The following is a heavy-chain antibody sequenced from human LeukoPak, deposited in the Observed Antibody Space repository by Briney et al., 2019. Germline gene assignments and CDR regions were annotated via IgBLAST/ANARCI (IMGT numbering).Heavy chain of an antibody. CDR3: ARGGNYYGSSGWFDP. D-gene: IGHD3-10*01. CDR1: GFTFSSYG. V-gene: IGHV3-33*01. Sequence: GRSLRLSCAASGFTFSSYGMHWVRQAPGKGLEWVAVIWYDGSNKYCADSVKGRFTISRDNSKNTLYLQMNSLRAEDTAVYYCARGGNYYGSSGWFDPWGQGTLVTVSS. J-gene: IGHJ5*02. CDR2: IWYDGSNK.